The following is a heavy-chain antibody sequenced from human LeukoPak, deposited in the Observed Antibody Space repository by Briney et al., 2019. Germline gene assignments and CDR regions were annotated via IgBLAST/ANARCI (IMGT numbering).Heavy chain of an antibody. CDR1: GGSFSRYS. V-gene: IGHV4-39*01. J-gene: IGHJ4*02. CDR2: IYYSGST. D-gene: IGHD3-3*01. CDR3: ARSYYDLRWGFDD. Sequence: SETLSLTCAVYGGSFSRYSWSWVRQPPGKGLEWIGSIYYSGSTYYDPSLKSRVTISVDTSKNQFSLKLSSVTAADTAVYYCARSYYDLRWGFDDWGQGTLVTVSS.